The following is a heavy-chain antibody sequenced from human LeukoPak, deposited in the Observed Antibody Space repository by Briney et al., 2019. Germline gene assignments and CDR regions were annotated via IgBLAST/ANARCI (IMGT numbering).Heavy chain of an antibody. D-gene: IGHD3-22*01. CDR3: AREMGDYYDSSGLPY. V-gene: IGHV1-3*01. CDR1: GYTFTSYA. Sequence: ASVKVSCTASGYTFTSYAMHWVRQAPGQGLEWMGWINAGNGNTKYSQKFQGRVTITRDTSASAAYMELSSLRSEDTAVYYCAREMGDYYDSSGLPYWGQGTLVTVSS. CDR2: INAGNGNT. J-gene: IGHJ4*02.